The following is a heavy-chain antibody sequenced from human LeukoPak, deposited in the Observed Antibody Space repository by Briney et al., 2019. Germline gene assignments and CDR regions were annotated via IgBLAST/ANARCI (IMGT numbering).Heavy chain of an antibody. CDR1: GFTFSNYG. CDR3: ARNPYYYDSSGYFDY. J-gene: IGHJ4*02. CDR2: ISSTSSYI. Sequence: GGSLRLSCAASGFTFSNYGMNWVRQAPGKGLEWVSSISSTSSYIYYADSVKGRFTISRDNAKNSLYLQMNSLRAEDTAVYYCARNPYYYDSSGYFDYWGQGTLVTVSS. D-gene: IGHD3-22*01. V-gene: IGHV3-21*01.